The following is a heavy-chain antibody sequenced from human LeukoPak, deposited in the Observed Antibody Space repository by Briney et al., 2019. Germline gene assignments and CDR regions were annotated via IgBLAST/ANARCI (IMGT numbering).Heavy chain of an antibody. CDR2: IYYSGST. CDR3: ARDSESYPAEYFHY. Sequence: AETLSQTLTVSGGSIISYYCSWIRQPPGKGLEWIGYIYYSGSTNYNPSLKSRVTISVDTSKNQFSLKLSSVTAADTAVYYCARDSESYPAEYFHYWGQGTLVTVSS. D-gene: IGHD1-26*01. J-gene: IGHJ1*01. CDR1: GGSIISYY. V-gene: IGHV4-59*01.